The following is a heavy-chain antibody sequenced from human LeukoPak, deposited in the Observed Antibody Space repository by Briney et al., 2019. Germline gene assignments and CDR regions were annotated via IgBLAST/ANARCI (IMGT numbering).Heavy chain of an antibody. V-gene: IGHV4-39*07. CDR3: ATRAYGYDY. D-gene: IGHD5-18*01. Sequence: SETLSLTCTVSGVSISTNSYYWGWIRQSPGKGLEWIGSIYLGGSTYYNPSLKSRLTISIDTSKNQFSLKLSSVTAADTAVYYCATRAYGYDYWGQGTLVTVSS. CDR2: IYLGGST. J-gene: IGHJ4*02. CDR1: GVSISTNSYY.